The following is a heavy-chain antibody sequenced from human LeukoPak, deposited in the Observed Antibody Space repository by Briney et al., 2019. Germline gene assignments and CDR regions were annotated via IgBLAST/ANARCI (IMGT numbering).Heavy chain of an antibody. CDR1: GYSFTSYW. J-gene: IGHJ4*02. CDR3: ARGPQYSSGWYGFLNY. Sequence: GESLQISCQGSGYSFTSYWIGWVRQMPGKGLEWMGIIYPGDSDTRYSPSFQGQVTISADKSISTAYLQWSSLKASDTAMYYCARGPQYSSGWYGFLNYWGQGTLVTVSS. CDR2: IYPGDSDT. V-gene: IGHV5-51*01. D-gene: IGHD6-19*01.